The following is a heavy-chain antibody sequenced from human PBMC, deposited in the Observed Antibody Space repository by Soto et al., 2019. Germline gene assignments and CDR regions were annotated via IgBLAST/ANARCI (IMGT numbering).Heavy chain of an antibody. CDR1: GGSISSGDYY. J-gene: IGHJ4*01. CDR2: IYYSWST. V-gene: IGHV4-30-4*02. D-gene: IGHD2-21*01. Sequence: SDTLSLTCTVSGGSISSGDYYWSWIRQPPGKGLEGIGYIYYSWSTYYNPSLKGRGTISVETYKKQFSLKLSSVTAADTDVYYCARGGDTFDYWGHGTMVAVSS. CDR3: ARGGDTFDY.